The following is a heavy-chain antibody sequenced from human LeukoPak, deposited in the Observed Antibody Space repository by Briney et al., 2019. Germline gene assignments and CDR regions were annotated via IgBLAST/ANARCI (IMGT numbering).Heavy chain of an antibody. V-gene: IGHV3-48*03. CDR1: GFTFSSYE. Sequence: GGSLRLSCAASGFTFSSYEMNWVRQAPGKGLEWVSYISSSGSTIYYADSVKGRSTISRDNAKNSLYLQMNSLRAEDTAVYYCAREAPGFDPWGQGTLVTVSS. CDR3: AREAPGFDP. CDR2: ISSSGSTI. J-gene: IGHJ5*02.